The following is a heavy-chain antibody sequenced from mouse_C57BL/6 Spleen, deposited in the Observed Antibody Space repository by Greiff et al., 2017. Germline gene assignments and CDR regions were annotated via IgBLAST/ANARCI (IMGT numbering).Heavy chain of an antibody. Sequence: EVQRVESGEGLVKPGGSLKLSCAASGFTFSSYAMSWVRQTPEKRLEWVAYISSGGDYIYYADTVKGRFTISRDNARNTLYLQMRRLKSEDTAMYYCTRAGDYGYDGAWFAYWGQGTLVTVSA. D-gene: IGHD2-2*01. J-gene: IGHJ3*01. CDR1: GFTFSSYA. CDR2: ISSGGDYI. V-gene: IGHV5-9-1*02. CDR3: TRAGDYGYDGAWFAY.